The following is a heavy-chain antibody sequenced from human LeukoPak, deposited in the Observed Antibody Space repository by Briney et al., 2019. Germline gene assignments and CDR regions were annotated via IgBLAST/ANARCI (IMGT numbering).Heavy chain of an antibody. CDR2: IKQDGSEK. Sequence: GGSLRLSCAASGFTFSSYWMSWVRQAPGKGLEWVANIKQDGSEKYYVDSVKGRFTISRDNAKNSLYLQMNSLRAEDTAVYYCARAGRGIAVAFWFDPWGQGTLVTVSS. D-gene: IGHD6-19*01. V-gene: IGHV3-7*01. J-gene: IGHJ5*02. CDR3: ARAGRGIAVAFWFDP. CDR1: GFTFSSYW.